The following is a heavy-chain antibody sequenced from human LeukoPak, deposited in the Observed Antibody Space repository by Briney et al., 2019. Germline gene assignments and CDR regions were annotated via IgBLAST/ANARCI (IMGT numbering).Heavy chain of an antibody. D-gene: IGHD1-26*01. V-gene: IGHV3-49*04. J-gene: IGHJ4*02. CDR2: IRSKAYGGTT. CDR3: TRDLWDVEGDY. CDR1: GFTFGEYA. Sequence: GGSLRLSCTASGFTFGEYAMSWVRQAPGKGLEWVGFIRSKAYGGTTEYAASVKGRFTISRDDSKSIAYLQMNSLKTEDTAVYYCTRDLWDVEGDYWGQGTLVTVSS.